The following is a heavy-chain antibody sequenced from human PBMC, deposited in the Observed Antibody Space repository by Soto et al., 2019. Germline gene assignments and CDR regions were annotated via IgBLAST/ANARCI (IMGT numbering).Heavy chain of an antibody. CDR3: ARELGLYCSGGSCYSRGWFDP. CDR1: GGSISSSNW. D-gene: IGHD2-15*01. V-gene: IGHV4-4*02. J-gene: IGHJ5*02. Sequence: QVQLQESGPGLVKPSGTLSLTCAVSGGSISSSNWWSWVRQPPGKGLEWIGEIYHSGSTNYNPSRNRGATLSVDKSKNQFALKLSSVTAADTAVYYCARELGLYCSGGSCYSRGWFDPWGQGTLVTVSS. CDR2: IYHSGST.